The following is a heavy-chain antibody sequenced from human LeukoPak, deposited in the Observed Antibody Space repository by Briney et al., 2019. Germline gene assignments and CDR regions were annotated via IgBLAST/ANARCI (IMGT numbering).Heavy chain of an antibody. J-gene: IGHJ4*02. CDR2: IYSGGST. CDR1: GFTFDDYG. V-gene: IGHV3-66*01. D-gene: IGHD5-24*01. CDR3: ARGFQDKDGYKNYFDS. Sequence: GGSLRLSCAASGFTFDDYGMHWVRQAPGKGMEWVSTIYSGGSTYYAASVKDRFSISRDDSKNTLYLQMNTLRDEDTAVYYCARGFQDKDGYKNYFDSWGQGTLVTVSS.